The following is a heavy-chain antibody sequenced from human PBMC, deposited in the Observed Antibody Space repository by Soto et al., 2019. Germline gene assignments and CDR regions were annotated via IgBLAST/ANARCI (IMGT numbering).Heavy chain of an antibody. CDR2: INHSGGS. Sequence: SETLSLTCAVYGGSFSGYYWSWIRQPPGKGLEWTGEINHSGGSNYNPSLKSRVTISLDTSKNQFSLKLGSVTAADTAVYYCARGRWELRLDYWGQGTPVTVSS. CDR1: GGSFSGYY. V-gene: IGHV4-34*01. J-gene: IGHJ4*02. D-gene: IGHD2-15*01. CDR3: ARGRWELRLDY.